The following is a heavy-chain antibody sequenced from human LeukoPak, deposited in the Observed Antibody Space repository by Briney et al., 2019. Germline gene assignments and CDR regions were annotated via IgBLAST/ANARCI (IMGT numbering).Heavy chain of an antibody. CDR3: AKVHYYDSSGYYYYYYGMDV. D-gene: IGHD3-22*01. CDR1: GSTFSSYA. V-gene: IGHV3-23*01. CDR2: ISGGGGST. Sequence: SGGSLRLSCAASGSTFSSYAMNWVRQAPGKGLEWVSGISGGGGSTYYADSVKGRFTISRDNSKNTLYLQMNSLRAEDTAVYYCAKVHYYDSSGYYYYYYGMDVWGQGTTVTVSS. J-gene: IGHJ6*02.